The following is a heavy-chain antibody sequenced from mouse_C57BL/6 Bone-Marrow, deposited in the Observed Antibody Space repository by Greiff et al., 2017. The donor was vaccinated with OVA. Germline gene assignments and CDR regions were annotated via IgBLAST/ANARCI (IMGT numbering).Heavy chain of an antibody. D-gene: IGHD1-1*01. J-gene: IGHJ3*01. CDR1: GYTFTSYW. V-gene: IGHV1-69*01. Sequence: QVQLQQPGAELVMPGASVKLSCKASGYTFTSYWMHWVKQRPGQGLEWIGEIDPSDSYTNYNQKFKGKSTLTVDKSSSTAYMQLSSLTSEDSAVYYCARVYYYGSSCETWFAYWGQGTLVTVSA. CDR3: ARVYYYGSSCETWFAY. CDR2: IDPSDSYT.